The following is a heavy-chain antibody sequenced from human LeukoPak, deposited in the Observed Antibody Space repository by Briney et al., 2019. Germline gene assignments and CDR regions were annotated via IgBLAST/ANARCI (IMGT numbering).Heavy chain of an antibody. J-gene: IGHJ4*02. V-gene: IGHV4-59*01. CDR1: GGSISSYY. CDR3: ARDRDGYNSPSYFDY. Sequence: PSETLSLTCTVSGGSISSYYWSWIRQPPGKGLEWIGYIYYSGSTNYNPSLKSRVTISVDTSKNQFSLKLSSVTAADTAMYYCARDRDGYNSPSYFDYWGQGTLVTVSS. D-gene: IGHD5-24*01. CDR2: IYYSGST.